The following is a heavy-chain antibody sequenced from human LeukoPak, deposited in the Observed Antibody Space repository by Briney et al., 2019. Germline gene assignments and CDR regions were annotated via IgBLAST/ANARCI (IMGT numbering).Heavy chain of an antibody. CDR2: SAGSGGST. J-gene: IGHJ4*02. CDR1: GFTFSSYA. D-gene: IGHD3-22*01. V-gene: IGHV3-23*01. Sequence: GGSLRLSCAASGFTFSSYATSWVRQAPGKGLEWVASSAGSGGSTHYADSVKGRFTISRDNSQITVFLHMNSLRADDTAVYYCAQEHFDTSGYYSRFDNWGQGILVTVSS. CDR3: AQEHFDTSGYYSRFDN.